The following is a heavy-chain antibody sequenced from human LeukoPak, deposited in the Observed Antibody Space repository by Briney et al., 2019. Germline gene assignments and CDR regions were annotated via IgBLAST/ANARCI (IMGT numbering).Heavy chain of an antibody. CDR2: INHSGST. Sequence: RSSETLSLTCAVYGGSFSGYYWSWIRQPPGKGLEWIGEINHSGSTNYNPSLKSRVTISVDTSKNQFSLKLSSVTAADTAVYYCARSGSWVAVGCFDYWGQGTLVTVSS. CDR3: ARSGSWVAVGCFDY. V-gene: IGHV4-34*01. D-gene: IGHD2-15*01. J-gene: IGHJ4*02. CDR1: GGSFSGYY.